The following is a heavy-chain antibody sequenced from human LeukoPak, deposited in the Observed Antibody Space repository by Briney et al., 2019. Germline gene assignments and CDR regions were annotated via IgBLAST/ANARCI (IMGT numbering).Heavy chain of an antibody. V-gene: IGHV1-69*06. Sequence: GASVKVSCKASGGTFSSYAISWVRQAPGQGLEWMGGIIPIFGTANYAQKFQGRVTITADKSTGTAYMELSSLRSEDTAVYYCARGGEAMVRGPYLYYFDYWGQGTLVTVSS. D-gene: IGHD3-10*01. J-gene: IGHJ4*02. CDR1: GGTFSSYA. CDR3: ARGGEAMVRGPYLYYFDY. CDR2: IIPIFGTA.